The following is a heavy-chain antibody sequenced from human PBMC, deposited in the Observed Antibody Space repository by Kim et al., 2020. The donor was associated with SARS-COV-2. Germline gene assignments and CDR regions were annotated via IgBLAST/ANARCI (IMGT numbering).Heavy chain of an antibody. Sequence: GGSLRLSCAASGFMFTSHSLIWVRQAPGKGLEWLSDTSADSRYIYYVDSVKGRFTTSRDDAQNSVYLHLNSLRAEDTAVYYCARGCVGGDDWQTRHLDHWGEGSLVTVSA. CDR2: TSADSRYI. CDR3: ARGCVGGDDWQTRHLDH. CDR1: GFMFTSHS. D-gene: IGHD2-21*01. V-gene: IGHV3-21*01. J-gene: IGHJ4*02.